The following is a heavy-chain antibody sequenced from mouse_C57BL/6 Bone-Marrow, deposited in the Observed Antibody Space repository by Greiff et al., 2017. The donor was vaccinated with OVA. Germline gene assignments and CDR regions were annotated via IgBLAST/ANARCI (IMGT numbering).Heavy chain of an antibody. Sequence: EVKLMESGGGLVQPKGSLKLSCAASGFSFNTYAMNWVRQAPGKGLEWVARIRSKSNNYATYYADSVKDRFTISRDDSESMLYLQMNNLKTEDTAMYYCVRPPYDYDEAWFAYWGQGTLVTVSA. J-gene: IGHJ3*01. CDR2: IRSKSNNYAT. D-gene: IGHD2-4*01. CDR1: GFSFNTYA. V-gene: IGHV10-1*01. CDR3: VRPPYDYDEAWFAY.